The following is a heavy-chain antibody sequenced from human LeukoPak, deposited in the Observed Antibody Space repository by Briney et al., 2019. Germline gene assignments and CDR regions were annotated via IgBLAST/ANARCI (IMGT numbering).Heavy chain of an antibody. CDR3: ARVTRGSYRLDY. D-gene: IGHD1-26*01. CDR1: GGSINSGSYY. CDR2: ISYSGTT. Sequence: SETLSLTCTVSGGSINSGSYYWSWIRQPPGKGLEWIGYISYSGTTNYNPSLRGRVTISVDTSKNQFSLKLSSVTAADTAVYFCARVTRGSYRLDYWGQGILVTVSS. J-gene: IGHJ4*02. V-gene: IGHV4-61*01.